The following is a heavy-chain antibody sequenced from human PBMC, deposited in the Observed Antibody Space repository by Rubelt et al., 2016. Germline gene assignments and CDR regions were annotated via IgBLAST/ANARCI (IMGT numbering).Heavy chain of an antibody. CDR1: GGSISSYY. D-gene: IGHD5-12*01. CDR2: IYHSGST. V-gene: IGHV4-34*01. CDR3: ARKMDSGYDFLPWFDP. Sequence: QVQLQQWGAGLLKPSETLSLTCTVSGGSISSYYWSWIRQPPGKGLEWIGEIYHSGSTNYNPSLKGRVTISVDKSKNQCSLRVSSVTAADTAGYYCARKMDSGYDFLPWFDPWGQGTLVTVSS. J-gene: IGHJ5*02.